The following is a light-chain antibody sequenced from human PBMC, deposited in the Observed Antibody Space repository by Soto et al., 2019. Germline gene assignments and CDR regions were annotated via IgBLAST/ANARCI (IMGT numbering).Light chain of an antibody. V-gene: IGKV3-20*01. CDR3: QQYGSSSFT. Sequence: EIVLTQSPGTLSLSPGEGATLSCRASQSVASSYLAWYQQKPGQAPRLIIYGASNRATGTPDRFSGGGSGTDFTLTISRLEPEDFAVYYCQQYGSSSFTVGQGTKLEIK. CDR1: QSVASSY. J-gene: IGKJ2*01. CDR2: GAS.